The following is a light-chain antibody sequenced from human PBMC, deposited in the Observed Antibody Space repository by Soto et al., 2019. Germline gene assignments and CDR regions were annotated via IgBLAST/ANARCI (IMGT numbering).Light chain of an antibody. CDR2: EVT. V-gene: IGLV2-8*01. Sequence: QSALTQPLSASGSPGQSVTISCTGTSSDVGGYKYVSWYQHHPGKAPKVVIYEVTKRPSGVPDRFSGSQSGNTASPTVSGLQAEDEADYYCSSYGGTNNVVFGGGTKLTVL. CDR1: SSDVGGYKY. J-gene: IGLJ2*01. CDR3: SSYGGTNNVV.